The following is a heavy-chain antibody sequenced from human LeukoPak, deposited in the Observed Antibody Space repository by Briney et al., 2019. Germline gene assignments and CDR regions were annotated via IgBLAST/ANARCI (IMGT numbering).Heavy chain of an antibody. CDR3: AKGGDGSVYAGFDP. CDR2: ISYDGSNK. J-gene: IGHJ5*02. V-gene: IGHV3-30-3*01. D-gene: IGHD3-10*01. CDR1: GFTFISYA. Sequence: PGGSLRLSCAASGFTFISYAMHWVRQAPGKGLEWVAVISYDGSNKYYADSVKGRFTISRDNSKNTLYLQMNSLRAEDTAVYYCAKGGDGSVYAGFDPWGQGTLVTVSS.